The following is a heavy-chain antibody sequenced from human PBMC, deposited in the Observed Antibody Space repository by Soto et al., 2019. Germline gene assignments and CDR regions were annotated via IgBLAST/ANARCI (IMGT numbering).Heavy chain of an antibody. D-gene: IGHD3-10*01. J-gene: IGHJ4*02. CDR3: AREVQVHTPAFVY. CDR2: ISPMFGAA. Sequence: QVQLVQSGAEMKKPGSSVKVSCQSSGGTFNTYAMNWVRQAPGQGPEWMGDISPMFGAANYAPKFQGSVTITADESTGTSYMQLSSLPSEDTALYFCAREVQVHTPAFVYWGQGTLVTVSS. CDR1: GGTFNTYA. V-gene: IGHV1-69*19.